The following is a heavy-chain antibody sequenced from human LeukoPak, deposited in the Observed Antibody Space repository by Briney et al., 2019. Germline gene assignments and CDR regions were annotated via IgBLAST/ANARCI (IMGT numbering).Heavy chain of an antibody. CDR1: GFTFSNSA. D-gene: IGHD6-19*01. J-gene: IGHJ4*01. CDR2: LSGSGITT. Sequence: GGSLRLSCAASGFTFSNSAMSWVRQAPGKGLEWVSPLSGSGITTYYADSVKGRFTISRDNSKNTLYLQMNSLRAEDTAVYYCAKGIYSSGWSYFDYWGHGTLVTVSS. CDR3: AKGIYSSGWSYFDY. V-gene: IGHV3-23*01.